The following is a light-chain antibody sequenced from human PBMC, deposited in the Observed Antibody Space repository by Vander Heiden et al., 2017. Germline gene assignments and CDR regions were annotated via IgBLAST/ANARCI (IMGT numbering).Light chain of an antibody. CDR1: SSDVVTYNL. J-gene: IGLJ2*01. CDR3: GSHAGSSTFDVV. V-gene: IGLV2-23*03. CDR2: EGT. Sequence: QSALTQPASVSGSPGQSITISCTGTSSDVVTYNLVSWYRQDPGKAPKLIIYEGTKRPSGISNRFSGSKSGNTASLTISGLQAGDEADYYGGSHAGSSTFDVVFGGGTKLTVL.